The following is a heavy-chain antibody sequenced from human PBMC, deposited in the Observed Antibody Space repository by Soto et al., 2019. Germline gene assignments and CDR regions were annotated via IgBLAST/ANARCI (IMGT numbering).Heavy chain of an antibody. V-gene: IGHV1-69*06. CDR1: GGSFRSYA. Sequence: SAKVSCPDSGGSFRSYAIMCVRQAPGQGLEWMGGIIPIFGTANYAQKFQGRVTITADKSTSTAYMELSSLRSEDTAVYYCSYYDSSGYYHNWFDPWGQGTLVTVS. CDR3: SYYDSSGYYHNWFDP. CDR2: IIPIFGTA. D-gene: IGHD3-22*01. J-gene: IGHJ5*02.